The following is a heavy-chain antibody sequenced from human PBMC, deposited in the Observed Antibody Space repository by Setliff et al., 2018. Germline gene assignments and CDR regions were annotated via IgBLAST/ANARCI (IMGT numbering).Heavy chain of an antibody. D-gene: IGHD2-2*01. CDR2: IYPGDSDT. CDR3: TRHEDRNKCTSSSCYRENDAFDV. J-gene: IGHJ3*01. CDR1: GYSFITYW. Sequence: GESLKISCTGSGYSFITYWIGWVRQMPGKGLEWMGIIYPGDSDTRYSPSFQGQVTISAAKSINTAYLQWSSLKASDTAIYYCTRHEDRNKCTSSSCYRENDAFDVWGQGAMVTVSS. V-gene: IGHV5-51*01.